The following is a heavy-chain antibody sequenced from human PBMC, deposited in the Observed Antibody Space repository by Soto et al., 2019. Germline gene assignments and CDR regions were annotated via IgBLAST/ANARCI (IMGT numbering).Heavy chain of an antibody. CDR2: IHYSGSS. CDR1: GGSISSSNYY. J-gene: IGHJ4*02. D-gene: IGHD2-15*01. V-gene: IGHV4-39*02. CDR3: ARSICSGGSCYLDIFDY. Sequence: SETLSLTCTVSGGSISSSNYYWGWIRQPPGKWLEWIGSIHYSGSSYYNPSLKSRVTISVDTSKNHFSLKRSSVTAADTAVYYCARSICSGGSCYLDIFDYWGQGTLVTVSS.